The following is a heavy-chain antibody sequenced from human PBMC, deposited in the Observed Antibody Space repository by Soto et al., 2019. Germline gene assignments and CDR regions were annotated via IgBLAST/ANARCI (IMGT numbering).Heavy chain of an antibody. Sequence: HEHLVQSGAEVKRPGASLKVSCKASGYSFTGYYIHWVQQAPGQGLELMGWINPDSGATNYAQNFQGRVTLTSDTSISTASMYLTSLTSYDTAVYYCARVDYGTGGYPFPYFDYWGQGTLVIVSS. CDR1: GYSFTGYY. D-gene: IGHD2-8*02. J-gene: IGHJ4*02. CDR2: INPDSGAT. V-gene: IGHV1-2*02. CDR3: ARVDYGTGGYPFPYFDY.